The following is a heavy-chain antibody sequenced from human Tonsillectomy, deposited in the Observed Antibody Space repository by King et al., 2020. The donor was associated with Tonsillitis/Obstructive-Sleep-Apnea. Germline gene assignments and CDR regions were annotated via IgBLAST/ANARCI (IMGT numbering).Heavy chain of an antibody. V-gene: IGHV3-53*01. CDR1: GFNVRTNY. CDR2: IYDGGTT. CDR3: VGDTDYDALDI. Sequence: VQLVESGGGLVQPGGSLTLSCAASGFNVRTNYMSWVRQAPGKGLEWVSVIYDGGTTNYADSVRGRFTISRDNSKNTVSLQMNSLRAEDTARYYCVGDTDYDALDIWGKGTMVTVSS. D-gene: IGHD4-17*01. J-gene: IGHJ3*02.